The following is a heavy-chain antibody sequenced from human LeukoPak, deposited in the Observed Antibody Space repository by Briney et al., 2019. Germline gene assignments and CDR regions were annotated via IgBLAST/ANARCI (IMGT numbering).Heavy chain of an antibody. CDR3: FCSGGSCYDY. Sequence: ASVKVSCXASGYTFTGYDINWVRQATGQGLEWMGWMNPNSGNTGYAQKFQGRVTMTRNTSISTAYMELSSLRSEDTAVYYCFCSGGSCYDYWGQGTLVTVSS. D-gene: IGHD2-15*01. V-gene: IGHV1-8*01. CDR2: MNPNSGNT. CDR1: GYTFTGYD. J-gene: IGHJ4*02.